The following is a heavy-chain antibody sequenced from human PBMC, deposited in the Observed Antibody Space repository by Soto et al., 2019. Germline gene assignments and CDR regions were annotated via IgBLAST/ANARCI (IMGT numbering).Heavy chain of an antibody. CDR3: ARDGLKYCSGGSCYEKDYYYYYGMGV. CDR1: GGTFSSYT. V-gene: IGHV1-18*01. Sequence: ASVKVSCKASGGTFSSYTISWVRQAPGQGLEWKGWISAYKGNTNYAQKLQGRVTMTTDTSTSTAYMELRSLRSDDTAVYYCARDGLKYCSGGSCYEKDYYYYYGMGVWGQGTTVTVSS. CDR2: ISAYKGNT. D-gene: IGHD2-15*01. J-gene: IGHJ6*02.